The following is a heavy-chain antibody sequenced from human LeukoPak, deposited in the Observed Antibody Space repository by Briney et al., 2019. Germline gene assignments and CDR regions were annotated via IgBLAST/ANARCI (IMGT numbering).Heavy chain of an antibody. V-gene: IGHV3-64*01. D-gene: IGHD6-13*01. J-gene: IGHJ1*01. CDR3: ARNIAAAGESQH. CDR1: GFTFSSYA. CDR2: ISSNGGST. Sequence: GGSLRLSCAASGFTFSSYAMHWVRQAPGKGLEYVSAISSNGGSTYYANSVKGRFTISRDNSKNTLYLQMGSLRSDDTAVYYCARNIAAAGESQHWGQGTLATVSS.